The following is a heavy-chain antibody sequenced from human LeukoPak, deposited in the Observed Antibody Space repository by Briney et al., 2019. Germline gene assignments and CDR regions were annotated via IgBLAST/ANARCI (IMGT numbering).Heavy chain of an antibody. D-gene: IGHD3-22*01. V-gene: IGHV4-61*02. CDR1: GGSISSGSYY. Sequence: SETLSLTCTVSGGSISSGSYYWSWIRQPAGKGLEWIGRIYTSGSTNYNPSLKSRVTISVDTSKNQFSLKLSSVTAADTAVYYCARESTYYYDSSGYQDYWGQGTLVTVSS. CDR3: ARESTYYYDSSGYQDY. J-gene: IGHJ4*02. CDR2: IYTSGST.